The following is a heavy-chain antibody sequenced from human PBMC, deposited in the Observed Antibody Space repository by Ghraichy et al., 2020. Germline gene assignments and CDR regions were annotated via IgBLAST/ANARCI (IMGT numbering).Heavy chain of an antibody. J-gene: IGHJ6*02. D-gene: IGHD3-16*02. V-gene: IGHV4-59*11. CDR3: ASHAPIVRYGMDV. CDR1: GGSISSPY. Sequence: SQTLSLTCTVSGGSISSPYWSWIRPPPGKGLEWIGYVDYRGSTNYNPSLKSRVTISGDTSKNQFSLKLSSVTAADTAVYYCASHAPIVRYGMDVWGPGTTVTVSS. CDR2: VDYRGST.